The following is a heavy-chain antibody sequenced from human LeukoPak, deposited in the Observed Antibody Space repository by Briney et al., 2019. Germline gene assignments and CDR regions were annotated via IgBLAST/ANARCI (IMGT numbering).Heavy chain of an antibody. CDR1: GFTFSNAW. V-gene: IGHV3-15*01. CDR2: IKSKTDGGTT. Sequence: GGSLRLSRAASGFTFSNAWMSWVRQAPGKGLEWVGRIKSKTDGGTTDYAAPVKGRFTISRDDSKNTLYLQMNSLKTEDTAVYYCTTPEACSSTSCYSFYYYYGMDVWGKGTTVTVSS. J-gene: IGHJ6*04. CDR3: TTPEACSSTSCYSFYYYYGMDV. D-gene: IGHD2-2*01.